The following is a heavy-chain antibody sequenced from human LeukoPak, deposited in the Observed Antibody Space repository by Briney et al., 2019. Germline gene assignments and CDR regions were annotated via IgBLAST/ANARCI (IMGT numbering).Heavy chain of an antibody. Sequence: GGSLRLSCVASGFTFSSYGMHWVRQAPGKGLEWVALIWYDGSNKYYTDSVKGRLTISRDNSKNTLYLQMNSLRAEDTAVYYCAREGPRGNSQFDYWGQGTLVTVSS. CDR2: IWYDGSNK. V-gene: IGHV3-33*08. D-gene: IGHD2/OR15-2a*01. J-gene: IGHJ4*02. CDR1: GFTFSSYG. CDR3: AREGPRGNSQFDY.